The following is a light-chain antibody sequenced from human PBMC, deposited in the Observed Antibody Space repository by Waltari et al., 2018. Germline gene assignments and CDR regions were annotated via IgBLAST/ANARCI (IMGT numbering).Light chain of an antibody. Sequence: DIQMTQSPSSLSASVGDRVTIPCRASQGIGNSLGWYQQKPGKAPKRLIYDASSLQSGVPSRFSGSGSGTEFTLTISSLQPEDFATYSCLQHNSYPYTFGQGTKLELK. J-gene: IGKJ2*01. V-gene: IGKV1-17*01. CDR1: QGIGNS. CDR2: DAS. CDR3: LQHNSYPYT.